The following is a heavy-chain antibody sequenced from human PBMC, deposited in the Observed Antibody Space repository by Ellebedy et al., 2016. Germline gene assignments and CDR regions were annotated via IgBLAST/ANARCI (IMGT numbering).Heavy chain of an antibody. J-gene: IGHJ4*02. CDR1: GGSISSSSYY. D-gene: IGHD3-10*01. CDR2: IYYAGST. V-gene: IGHV4-39*01. CDR3: ARQKGSGSYDD. Sequence: SETLSLXXTVSGGSISSSSYYWGWIRQPPGKGLEWIGSIYYAGSTYYNPSLKSRVAISVGTSKNQFSLKLNSVTAADTAVYYCARQKGSGSYDDWGQGTLVTVSS.